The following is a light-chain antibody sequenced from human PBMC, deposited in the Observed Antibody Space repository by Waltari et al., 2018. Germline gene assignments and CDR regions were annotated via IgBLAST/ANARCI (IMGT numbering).Light chain of an antibody. Sequence: DIQMTQSPSSLSASIGDRVTITCRASQSISSSLTWYQQKPGKAPKLLISAVSRLQSGVPSRFSGSGSGTDFTLTISSLQPEDFATFYCQQSFRTPRTFGQGTKVEIK. CDR2: AVS. CDR1: QSISSS. CDR3: QQSFRTPRT. J-gene: IGKJ1*01. V-gene: IGKV1-39*01.